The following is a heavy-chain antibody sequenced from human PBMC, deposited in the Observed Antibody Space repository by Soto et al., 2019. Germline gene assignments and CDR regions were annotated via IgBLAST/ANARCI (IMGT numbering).Heavy chain of an antibody. D-gene: IGHD6-13*01. V-gene: IGHV3-23*01. CDR3: TKDQIDYSITWPFDS. Sequence: EVQLLESGGGLVQPGGSLRLSCVASGFTFSSYSMNWVRQAPGKGLEWVAAITGSGDRTYYADSVRGRFTISRDNSKKTLFLKMNCLGAEATAVLFFTKDQIDYSITWPFDSWGQGTRVTVSS. CDR2: ITGSGDRT. J-gene: IGHJ4*02. CDR1: GFTFSSYS.